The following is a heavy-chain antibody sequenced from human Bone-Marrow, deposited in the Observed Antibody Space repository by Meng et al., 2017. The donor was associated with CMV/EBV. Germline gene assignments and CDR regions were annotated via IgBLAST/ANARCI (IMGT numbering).Heavy chain of an antibody. CDR2: IYYSART. CDR3: ARGPGDIWGWDYYFDF. V-gene: IGHV4-39*07. D-gene: IGHD7-27*01. Sequence: SEPLSSTFTTAGCAITSSNSYRGWIRQPPGEGLEWIGSIYYSARTYHNPSFKSRVTISVDTSKNQFSLRLGSVTAADLAMFYCARGPGDIWGWDYYFDFWGQGTLVTVSS. J-gene: IGHJ4*02. CDR1: GCAITSSNSY.